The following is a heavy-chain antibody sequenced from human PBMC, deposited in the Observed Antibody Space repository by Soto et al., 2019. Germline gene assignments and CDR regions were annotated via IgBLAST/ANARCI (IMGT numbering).Heavy chain of an antibody. J-gene: IGHJ6*02. CDR2: IKQDGSEK. CDR1: GFTFSSYW. Sequence: EVQLVESGGGLVQPGGSLRLSCAASGFTFSSYWMSWVRQAPGKGLEWVANIKQDGSEKYYVDSVKGRFTISRDNAKNSLYLQMNSLRAEDTAVYYCARAPDRRYYYGMDVWGQGTTVTVSS. CDR3: ARAPDRRYYYGMDV. D-gene: IGHD2-15*01. V-gene: IGHV3-7*05.